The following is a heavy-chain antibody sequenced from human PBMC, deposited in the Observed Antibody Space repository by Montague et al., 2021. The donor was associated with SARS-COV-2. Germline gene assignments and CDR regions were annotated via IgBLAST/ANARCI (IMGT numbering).Heavy chain of an antibody. CDR2: ISYGGIA. J-gene: IGHJ4*02. CDR3: AGKVLTVPADY. CDR1: GVSITSTNW. Sequence: SETLSLTCAVSGVSITSTNWWSSVRQPPGKGLEWIGEISYGGIATYNPSLKSRATISMDRSRNLFSLKLSSVTAADAAIYYCAGKVLTVPADYWGQGTLVTVS. D-gene: IGHD4-11*01. V-gene: IGHV4-4*02.